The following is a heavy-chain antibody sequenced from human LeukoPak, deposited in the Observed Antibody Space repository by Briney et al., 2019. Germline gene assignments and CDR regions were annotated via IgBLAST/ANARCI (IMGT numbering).Heavy chain of an antibody. D-gene: IGHD3-10*01. CDR2: IYTSGST. V-gene: IGHV4-4*07. Sequence: SETLSLTCTISGGSISSYYWSWIRQPAGKGLEWIGRIYTSGSTNYNPSLQSRVTMSVDTSKNQFSLKLRSVIAADTAVYSCARSAGRSGPFDPWGQGTLVTVSS. J-gene: IGHJ5*02. CDR3: ARSAGRSGPFDP. CDR1: GGSISSYY.